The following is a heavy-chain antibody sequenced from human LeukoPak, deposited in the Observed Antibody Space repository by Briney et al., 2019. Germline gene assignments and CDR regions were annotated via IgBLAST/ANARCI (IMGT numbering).Heavy chain of an antibody. CDR3: AREGDIVVVPAAPGDV. V-gene: IGHV3-7*01. CDR1: GFTCSSYW. CDR2: IKQDGSEK. Sequence: GGSLRLSCAASGFTCSSYWMSWVRQAPGKGLEWVANIKQDGSEKYYVDSVKGRFTISRDNAKNSLYLQMNSLRAEDTAVYYCAREGDIVVVPAAPGDVWGKGTTVTVSS. J-gene: IGHJ6*04. D-gene: IGHD2-2*01.